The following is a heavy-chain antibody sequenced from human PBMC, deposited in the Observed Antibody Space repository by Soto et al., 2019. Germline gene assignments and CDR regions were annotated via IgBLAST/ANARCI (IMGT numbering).Heavy chain of an antibody. CDR1: GGSFSGYY. J-gene: IGHJ5*02. Sequence: QVQLQQWGAGLLKPSETLSLTCAVYGGSFSGYYWSWIRQPPGKGLEWIGEINHSGSTNYNPSLKSRVTISVDTSKNQFSLKLSSVTAADTAVYYCARATPYSSSWYNWFDPWGQGTLVTVSS. CDR2: INHSGST. D-gene: IGHD6-13*01. CDR3: ARATPYSSSWYNWFDP. V-gene: IGHV4-34*01.